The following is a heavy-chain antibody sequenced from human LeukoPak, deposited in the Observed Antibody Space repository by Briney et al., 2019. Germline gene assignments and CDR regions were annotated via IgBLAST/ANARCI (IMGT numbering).Heavy chain of an antibody. V-gene: IGHV6-1*01. D-gene: IGHD3-10*01. CDR3: VGGSGIYYSRNDY. Sequence: PSQTLSLTCAISGDSVSGNSAAWSWIRQSPSRGLEWLGWTYYRSKWYNEYAPSVKSRLTINPDTSKNQFSLQLNSVTPEDTAVYYCVGGSGIYYSRNDYWGQGTPVTVSS. CDR2: TYYRSKWYN. CDR1: GDSVSGNSAA. J-gene: IGHJ4*02.